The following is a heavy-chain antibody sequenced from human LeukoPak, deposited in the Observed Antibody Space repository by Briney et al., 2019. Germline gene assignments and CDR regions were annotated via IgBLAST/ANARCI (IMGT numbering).Heavy chain of an antibody. J-gene: IGHJ5*02. V-gene: IGHV1-69*13. CDR3: ARGIRLVIEYGLDP. D-gene: IGHD3-9*01. CDR2: IIPIFGTA. CDR1: GGTFSSYA. Sequence: ASVKVSCKASGGTFSSYAISWVRQASGQGLEWMGGIIPIFGTANYAQKFQGRVTITADESTSTAYMELSSLRSEDTAVYYCARGIRLVIEYGLDPWGQGTLVTVSS.